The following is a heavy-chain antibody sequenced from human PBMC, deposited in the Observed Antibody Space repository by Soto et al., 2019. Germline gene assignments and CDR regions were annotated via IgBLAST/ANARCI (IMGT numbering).Heavy chain of an antibody. CDR2: IWLDGSER. D-gene: IGHD1-1*01. Sequence: GGSLRLSCEASGFMFGTSGMHWVRQAPGKGLEWVSGIWLDGSERHYADSVKGRFTISRDNAKNTVFLQMNSLRVEGTAVYFCARDASGTTSFLVSWGQGTLVTVSS. J-gene: IGHJ5*01. V-gene: IGHV3-33*01. CDR1: GFMFGTSG. CDR3: ARDASGTTSFLVS.